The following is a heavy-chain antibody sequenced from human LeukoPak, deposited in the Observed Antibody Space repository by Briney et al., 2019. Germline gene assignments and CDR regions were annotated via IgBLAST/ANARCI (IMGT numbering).Heavy chain of an antibody. CDR2: IGGGGDDT. CDR1: GFTFSEFA. CDR3: AKDYFNRNGVFDAFDL. Sequence: GGSLTLSCVASGFTFSEFARSWLRQARGAGPEWVSAIGGGGDDTYYADSVKGRFTVSRDNSGNTLYLQMSALRAEDTAVYYCAKDYFNRNGVFDAFDLWGHGTTVTVS. D-gene: IGHD2/OR15-2a*01. V-gene: IGHV3-23*01. J-gene: IGHJ3*01.